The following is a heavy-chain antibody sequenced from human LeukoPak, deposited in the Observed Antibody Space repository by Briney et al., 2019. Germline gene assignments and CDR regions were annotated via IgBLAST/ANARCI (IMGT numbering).Heavy chain of an antibody. D-gene: IGHD3-10*01. V-gene: IGHV3-21*01. Sequence: PEGFLRLSCAASGFTFSSYSMNWVRHAPGKGLEWVSSISSSSSYIYYADSVKGRFTISRDNAKNSLYLQMNSLRAEDTGVYYCARDIRRRGSGSVWGQGTTVTVSS. CDR1: GFTFSSYS. CDR3: ARDIRRRGSGSV. CDR2: ISSSSSYI. J-gene: IGHJ6*02.